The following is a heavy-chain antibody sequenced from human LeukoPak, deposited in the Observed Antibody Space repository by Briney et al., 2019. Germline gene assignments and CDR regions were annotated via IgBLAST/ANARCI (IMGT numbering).Heavy chain of an antibody. V-gene: IGHV3-30*19. CDR3: ARSYYEYYYDSSGYYRPYFDY. Sequence: GGSLRLSCAASGLIFSTYGMHWVRQAPGKGLEWVAVISYDGSNKYYADSVKGRFTISRDNSKNTLYLQMNSLRAEDTAVYYCARSYYEYYYDSSGYYRPYFDYWGQGTLVTVSS. CDR2: ISYDGSNK. D-gene: IGHD3-22*01. J-gene: IGHJ4*02. CDR1: GLIFSTYG.